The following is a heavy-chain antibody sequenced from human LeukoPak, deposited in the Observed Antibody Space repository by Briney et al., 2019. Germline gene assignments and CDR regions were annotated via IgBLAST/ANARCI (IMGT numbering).Heavy chain of an antibody. J-gene: IGHJ5*02. CDR2: ISPSGGST. V-gene: IGHV1-46*01. D-gene: IGHD3-16*02. CDR1: GYTFTSNY. Sequence: PLASVKVSCKAFGYTFTSNYMHWVRRAPGQGPEWMGVISPSGGSTTYAQKFQGRVTMTRDMSTTTDYMELSSLRSEDTAVYYCARDNSVGDIAWWFDPWGQGTLVTVSS. CDR3: ARDNSVGDIAWWFDP.